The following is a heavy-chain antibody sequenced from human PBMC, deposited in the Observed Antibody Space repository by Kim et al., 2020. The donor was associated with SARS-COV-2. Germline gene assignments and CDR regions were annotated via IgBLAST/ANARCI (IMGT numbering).Heavy chain of an antibody. Sequence: DYNPSLKSRVTISVDTSKNQFSLKLSSVPAADTAVYYGAREVRYYGMDVWGQGTTVTVSS. V-gene: IGHV4-59*12. CDR3: AREVRYYGMDV. D-gene: IGHD1-20*01. J-gene: IGHJ6*02.